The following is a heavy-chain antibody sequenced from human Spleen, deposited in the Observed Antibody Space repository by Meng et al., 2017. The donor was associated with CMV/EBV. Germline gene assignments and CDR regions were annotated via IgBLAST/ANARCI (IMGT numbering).Heavy chain of an antibody. D-gene: IGHD6-13*01. CDR1: GYTFTSYA. V-gene: IGHV1-3*01. CDR2: INAGNGNT. Sequence: QVQLVHSGAEVKRPGASVKVSCKASGYTFTSYAMHWVRQAPGQRLEWMGWINAGNGNTKYSQKFQGRVTITRDTSASTAYMELSSLRSEDTAVYYCARDLLAAAGTIWFDPWGQGTLVTVSS. CDR3: ARDLLAAAGTIWFDP. J-gene: IGHJ5*02.